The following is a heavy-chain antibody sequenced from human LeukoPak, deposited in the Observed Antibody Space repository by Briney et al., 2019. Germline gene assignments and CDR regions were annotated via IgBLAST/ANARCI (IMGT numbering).Heavy chain of an antibody. CDR3: ARVSYSSGWYGYYFDY. CDR1: GDSVSSISAA. J-gene: IGHJ4*02. Sequence: SQTLSLTCAISGDSVSSISAAWNWIRQSPSRGLEWLGRTYYRSKWYDDYAVSVKSRITINPDTSKNQFSLQLNSVTPEDTAVYYCARVSYSSGWYGYYFDYWGQGTLVTVSS. CDR2: TYYRSKWYD. V-gene: IGHV6-1*01. D-gene: IGHD6-19*01.